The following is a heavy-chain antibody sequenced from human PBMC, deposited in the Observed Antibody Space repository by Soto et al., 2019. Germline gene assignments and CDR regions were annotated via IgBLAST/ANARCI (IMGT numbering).Heavy chain of an antibody. CDR3: AKDKWAVAYCGGDCYSWYFDY. CDR2: ISYDGSNK. J-gene: IGHJ4*02. Sequence: QVQLVESGGGVVQPGRSLRLSCAASGFTFSSYGMHWVRQAPGKGLEWVAVISYDGSNKYYADSVKGRFTISRDNSKNTLYLQMNSLRAEDTAVYYCAKDKWAVAYCGGDCYSWYFDYWGQGTLVTVAS. CDR1: GFTFSSYG. D-gene: IGHD2-21*02. V-gene: IGHV3-30*18.